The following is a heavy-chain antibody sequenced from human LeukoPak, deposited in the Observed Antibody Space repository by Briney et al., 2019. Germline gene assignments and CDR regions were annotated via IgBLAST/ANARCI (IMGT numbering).Heavy chain of an antibody. CDR1: GGSFSGYY. Sequence: PSETLSLTCAVYGGSFSGYYWSWIRQPPGKGLEWTGEINHSGSTNYNPSLKSRVTISVDASKNQFSLKLSSVTAADTAVYYCARVPVMDTAMVTGYYYYGMDVWGQGTTVTVSS. V-gene: IGHV4-34*01. CDR3: ARVPVMDTAMVTGYYYYGMDV. D-gene: IGHD5-18*01. J-gene: IGHJ6*02. CDR2: INHSGST.